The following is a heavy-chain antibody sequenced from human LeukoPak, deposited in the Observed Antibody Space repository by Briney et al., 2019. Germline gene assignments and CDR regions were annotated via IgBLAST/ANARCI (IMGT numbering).Heavy chain of an antibody. J-gene: IGHJ4*02. CDR3: ARDGGLNTIFDY. Sequence: GGSLRLSCAASGFTFRIYWMCWVRQAPGKGLEWVANTKPDGSAEYYADSARGRFTTSRDNANNFLYLQMNRLRAEDTAIYYCARDGGLNTIFDYWGQGTLVTVSS. CDR1: GFTFRIYW. D-gene: IGHD2-15*01. CDR2: TKPDGSAE. V-gene: IGHV3-7*01.